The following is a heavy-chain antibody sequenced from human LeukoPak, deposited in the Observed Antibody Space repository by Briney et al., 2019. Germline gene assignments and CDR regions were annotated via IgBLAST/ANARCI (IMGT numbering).Heavy chain of an antibody. V-gene: IGHV3-48*01. CDR1: GFIFSSYS. CDR3: AKAPVTTCRGAYCYPFDY. J-gene: IGHJ4*02. Sequence: GGSLRLSCAASGFIFSSYSMNWVRQAPGKGLEWISYISISSSTIYYADSVKGRFTISRDNAKNSLYLQMNSLRAEDTAVYYCAKAPVTTCRGAYCYPFDYWGQGTLVTVSS. D-gene: IGHD2-21*01. CDR2: ISISSSTI.